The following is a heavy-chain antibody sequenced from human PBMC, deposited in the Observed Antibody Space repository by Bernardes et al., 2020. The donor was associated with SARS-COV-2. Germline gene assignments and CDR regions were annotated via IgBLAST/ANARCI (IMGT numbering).Heavy chain of an antibody. CDR2: ISGSGDNT. CDR3: AKETHTSSSSITPYHFDY. Sequence: GGSLILSCVASGFTFSNSAMSWVRQAPGKGLEWVSSISGSGDNTNYADSVKGRFTVSRDNSKNTLRLQMNSLTAEDTAVYFCAKETHTSSSSITPYHFDYWGQGTLVTVSS. J-gene: IGHJ4*02. V-gene: IGHV3-23*01. CDR1: GFTFSNSA. D-gene: IGHD6-6*01.